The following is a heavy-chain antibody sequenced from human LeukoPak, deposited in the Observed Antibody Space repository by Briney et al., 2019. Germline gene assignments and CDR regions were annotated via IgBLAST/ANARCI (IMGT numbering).Heavy chain of an antibody. V-gene: IGHV4-59*08. CDR1: GGSISSYY. CDR3: ARHDDFWYFDY. Sequence: PSETLSLTCTVSGGSISSYYWSWIRQPPGKRLEWIGYIYYSGSTNYSPSLKSRVTISVDTSKNQFSLKLSSVTAADTAVYYCARHDDFWYFDYWGQGTLVTVSP. J-gene: IGHJ4*02. CDR2: IYYSGST. D-gene: IGHD3-3*01.